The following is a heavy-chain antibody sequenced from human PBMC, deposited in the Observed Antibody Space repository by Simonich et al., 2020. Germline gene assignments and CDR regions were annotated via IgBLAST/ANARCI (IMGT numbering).Heavy chain of an antibody. CDR2: INPNSGDT. J-gene: IGHJ4*02. Sequence: QVQLVQSGAEVKKPGASVKVSCKASGYTFTGNYMHWVRQTPGQGLEWMGWINPNSGDTNYAQKFQGRVTMTRDTSNSTAYMELSRLRSDDTAVYYCASSKLATIDYWGQGTLVTVSS. CDR1: GYTFTGNY. CDR3: ASSKLATIDY. V-gene: IGHV1-2*02. D-gene: IGHD5-12*01.